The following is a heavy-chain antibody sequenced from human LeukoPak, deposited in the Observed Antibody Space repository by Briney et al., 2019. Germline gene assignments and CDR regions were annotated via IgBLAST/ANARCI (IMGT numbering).Heavy chain of an antibody. Sequence: SETLSLTCTVSGYSISSGYYWGWIRQPPGKGLEWIGSIYHSGSTYYNPSLKSRVTISVDTSKDQFSLKLSSVTAADTAVYYCARHVGGAEYFQHWGQGTLVTVSS. V-gene: IGHV4-38-2*02. CDR3: ARHVGGAEYFQH. CDR1: GYSISSGYY. J-gene: IGHJ1*01. CDR2: IYHSGST. D-gene: IGHD3-10*01.